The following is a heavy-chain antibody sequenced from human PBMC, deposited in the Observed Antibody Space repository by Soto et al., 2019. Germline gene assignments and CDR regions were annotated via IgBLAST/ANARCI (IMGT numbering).Heavy chain of an antibody. V-gene: IGHV3-15*07. D-gene: IGHD2-2*01. CDR3: TTLVSY. CDR2: IKSKTDGGPT. Sequence: SVSNDWMNWVRQAPGKGLEWVGRIKSKTDGGPTDYAAPVKGRXXXSXXXXXXXXYLQMNSLKTEDTAVYYCTTLVSYWXXGTLXTVSS. J-gene: IGHJ4*02. CDR1: SVSNDW.